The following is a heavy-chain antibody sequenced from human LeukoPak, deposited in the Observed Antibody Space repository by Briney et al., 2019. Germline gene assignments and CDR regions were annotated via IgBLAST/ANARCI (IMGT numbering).Heavy chain of an antibody. V-gene: IGHV4-59*01. D-gene: IGHD5-18*01. CDR3: ARIRQYTGDFDY. CDR1: GGSISSYY. J-gene: IGHJ4*02. CDR2: IYYSGST. Sequence: KPSETLSLTCTVSGGSISSYYWSWIRQPPGKGLEWIGYIYYSGSTNYNPSLKSRVTISVDTSKNQFSLKLSSGTAADTAVYYCARIRQYTGDFDYWGQGTLVTVSS.